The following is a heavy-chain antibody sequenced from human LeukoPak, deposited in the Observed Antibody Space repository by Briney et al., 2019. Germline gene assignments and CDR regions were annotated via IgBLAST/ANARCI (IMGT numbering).Heavy chain of an antibody. J-gene: IGHJ4*02. D-gene: IGHD3-22*01. Sequence: SETLSLTCTVSGGSIRSTNYYWSWIRLDPAKGLEWIGYIYHSGSTYYNPSLKSRVTMSLDTSKNQFSLKLRSVTAADTAVYYCARANYYDSTGYLPVVYPSDYWGQGTLVTVSS. CDR1: GGSIRSTNYY. V-gene: IGHV4-31*03. CDR2: IYHSGST. CDR3: ARANYYDSTGYLPVVYPSDY.